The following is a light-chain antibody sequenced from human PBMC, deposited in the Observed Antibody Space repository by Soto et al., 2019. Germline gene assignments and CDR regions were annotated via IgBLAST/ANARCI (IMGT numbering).Light chain of an antibody. V-gene: IGLV2-14*01. J-gene: IGLJ7*01. CDR3: SSHTSSGTWV. CDR1: SSDVGGYNY. Sequence: QSVLTQPASVSGSPGQSITISCTGTSSDVGGYNYVSWYQQHPGKAPKLMIYEVSNRPSGVSNRFSGSKSGNTASLTISGLQAEDETDYYCSSHTSSGTWVFGGGTQLTVL. CDR2: EVS.